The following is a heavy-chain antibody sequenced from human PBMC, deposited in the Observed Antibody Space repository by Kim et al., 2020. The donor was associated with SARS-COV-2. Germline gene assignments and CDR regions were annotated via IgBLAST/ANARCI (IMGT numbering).Heavy chain of an antibody. CDR2: IWYDGSNK. V-gene: IGHV3-33*01. Sequence: GGSLRLSCAASGFTFSSYGMHWVRRAPGKGLEWVSVIWYDGSNKYYADSVKGRFTISRDNSKNTLYLQMNSLRAEDTAVYYCARDQDPVRYFGYVGYYY. CDR1: GFTFSSYG. CDR3: ARDQDPVRYFGYVGYYY. D-gene: IGHD3-9*01. J-gene: IGHJ6*01.